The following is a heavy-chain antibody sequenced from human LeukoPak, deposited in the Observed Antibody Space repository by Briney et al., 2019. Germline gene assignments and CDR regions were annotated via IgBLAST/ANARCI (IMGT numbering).Heavy chain of an antibody. Sequence: GESLRLSCAASGFTFSSYSMNWVRQAPGKGLEWVSSISSSSSYIYYADSVKGRFTISRDNAKNSLYLQMNSLRAEDTAVYYCARARDLVVPAGMGYWGQGTLVTVSS. CDR2: ISSSSSYI. V-gene: IGHV3-21*01. D-gene: IGHD2-2*01. CDR1: GFTFSSYS. CDR3: ARARDLVVPAGMGY. J-gene: IGHJ4*02.